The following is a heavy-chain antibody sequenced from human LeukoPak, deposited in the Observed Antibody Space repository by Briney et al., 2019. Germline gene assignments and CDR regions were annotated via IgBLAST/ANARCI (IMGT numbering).Heavy chain of an antibody. CDR2: ISAYNGNT. CDR3: ARGEDSAAASADGY. D-gene: IGHD6-13*01. Sequence: GASVKVSCKASGYTFTTYAMNWVRQAPGQGLEWMGWISAYNGNTNYAQKLQGRVTMTTDTSTSTAYMELRSLRSDDTAVYYCARGEDSAAASADGYWGQGTLVTVSS. V-gene: IGHV1-18*01. CDR1: GYTFTTYA. J-gene: IGHJ4*02.